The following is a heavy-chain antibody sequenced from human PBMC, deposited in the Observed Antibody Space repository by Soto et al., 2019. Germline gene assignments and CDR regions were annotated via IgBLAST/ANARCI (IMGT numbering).Heavy chain of an antibody. V-gene: IGHV1-58*02. CDR3: AATRPQQLAGHYYGLDV. D-gene: IGHD6-13*01. CDR1: GFTFTSSA. Sequence: GASVKVSCKASGFTFTSSAMQWVRQARGQRLEWIGWIVVGSGNTNYAQKFQERVTITRDMSTSTAYMELSSLRSEDTAVYYCAATRPQQLAGHYYGLDVWGQGTTVTVSS. J-gene: IGHJ6*02. CDR2: IVVGSGNT.